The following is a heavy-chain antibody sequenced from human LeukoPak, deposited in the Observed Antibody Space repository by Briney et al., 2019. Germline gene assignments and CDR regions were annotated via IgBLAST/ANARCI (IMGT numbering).Heavy chain of an antibody. D-gene: IGHD4-11*01. V-gene: IGHV3-48*01. Sequence: GGSLRLSCAASGFTFSSYSMNWVRQAPGKGLEWVSYISSSSSTIYYADSVKGRFTISRDNAKNSLYLQTNSLRAEDTAVYYCVRLYYSNTGDYWGQGTLVTVSS. CDR2: ISSSSSTI. CDR3: VRLYYSNTGDY. CDR1: GFTFSSYS. J-gene: IGHJ4*02.